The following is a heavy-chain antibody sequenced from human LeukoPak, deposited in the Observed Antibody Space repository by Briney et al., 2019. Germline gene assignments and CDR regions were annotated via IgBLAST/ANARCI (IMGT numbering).Heavy chain of an antibody. Sequence: SETLSLTCTVSGGSISSYYWSWVRQPPGKGLEWIGYVYYSRSTDYNPSLKSRVTISVDTSKNQFSLRLTSVTAPDTAVYYCARLGGSYYHVYYFDQWGQGTLVTVSS. D-gene: IGHD1-26*01. J-gene: IGHJ4*02. CDR1: GGSISSYY. CDR3: ARLGGSYYHVYYFDQ. CDR2: VYYSRST. V-gene: IGHV4-59*08.